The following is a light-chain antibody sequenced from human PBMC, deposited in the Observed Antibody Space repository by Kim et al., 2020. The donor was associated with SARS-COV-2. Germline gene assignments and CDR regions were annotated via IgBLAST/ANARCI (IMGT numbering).Light chain of an antibody. CDR3: NARDGHV. J-gene: IGLJ1*01. CDR1: SLRNFY. CDR2: GKD. V-gene: IGLV3-19*01. Sequence: SSELTQDPAVSVALGQTVRITCQGDSLRNFYASWYQQKPGQAPVLVIYGKDNRPSGIPDRFSASSSVNTASLTITGAQAEDEADYYCNARDGHVFGTGTKVTVL.